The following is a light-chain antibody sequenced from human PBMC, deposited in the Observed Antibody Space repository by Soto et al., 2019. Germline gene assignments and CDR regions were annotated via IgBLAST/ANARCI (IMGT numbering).Light chain of an antibody. CDR2: ELT. CDR3: ASYGGNNNLL. Sequence: QSALTQPPSASGSPGQSVTISCTGTSSDVGAYNYVSWYQQHPGKAPKLMIFELTRRPSGVPDRFSGSKFGNTASLTVSGLQAEDEADYYCASYGGNNNLLFGGGTKVTVL. J-gene: IGLJ2*01. V-gene: IGLV2-8*01. CDR1: SSDVGAYNY.